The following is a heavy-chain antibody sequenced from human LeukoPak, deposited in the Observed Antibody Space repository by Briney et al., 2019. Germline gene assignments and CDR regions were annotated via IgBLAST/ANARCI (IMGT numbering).Heavy chain of an antibody. Sequence: GGSLRLSCAGSGFTFSNYAMTWVRQAPGKGLEWVSSVSGSGRNTFYPDSVEGRFTISRDNSKNTVYLQMDSLRAEDTAVYYCARDRAWNYFDYWGQGTLVTVSS. CDR2: VSGSGRNT. D-gene: IGHD3-3*01. CDR3: ARDRAWNYFDY. V-gene: IGHV3-23*01. CDR1: GFTFSNYA. J-gene: IGHJ4*02.